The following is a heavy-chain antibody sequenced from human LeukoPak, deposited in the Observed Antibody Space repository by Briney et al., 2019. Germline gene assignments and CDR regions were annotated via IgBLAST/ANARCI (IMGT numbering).Heavy chain of an antibody. CDR1: GYTFTGHY. CDR2: MNPNTGGT. Sequence: ASVKVSCKASGYTFTGHYMHWVRQAPGQGLGWMGWMNPNTGGTHYAQKYQGRVTMTRDTSITTAYMELSSLRSDDTAVYYCARAGSYEYYFDYWGQGTLVTVSS. J-gene: IGHJ4*02. CDR3: ARAGSYEYYFDY. V-gene: IGHV1-2*02. D-gene: IGHD1-26*01.